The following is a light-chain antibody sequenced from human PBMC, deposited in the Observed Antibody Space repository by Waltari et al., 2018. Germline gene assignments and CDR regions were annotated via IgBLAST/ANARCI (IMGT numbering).Light chain of an antibody. Sequence: QSVLTQPPSMSGAPGQKVTIPCTGGSSNFGAGYDVHWYQQFPGTAPTLLIFGNTNRPSGVPGRFSGSKSGTSASLAIAGLQSEDEAVYYCQSFDSSLSASVFGGGTKLTVV. CDR3: QSFDSSLSASV. J-gene: IGLJ3*02. V-gene: IGLV1-40*01. CDR1: SSNFGAGYD. CDR2: GNT.